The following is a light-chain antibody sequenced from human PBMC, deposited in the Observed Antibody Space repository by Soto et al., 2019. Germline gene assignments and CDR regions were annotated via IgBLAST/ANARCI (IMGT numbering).Light chain of an antibody. CDR1: SSNIGSNY. CDR3: AAWDDSLSVVV. J-gene: IGLJ2*01. V-gene: IGLV1-47*01. CDR2: RID. Sequence: QSVLTQPPSASGTPGQRVTISCSGSSSNIGSNYVYWYQQLPGTAPKLLIYRIDQRPSGVPDRFSGSRSGTSASLAISGLRSEDEADYYCAAWDDSLSVVVFGGGTKVTVL.